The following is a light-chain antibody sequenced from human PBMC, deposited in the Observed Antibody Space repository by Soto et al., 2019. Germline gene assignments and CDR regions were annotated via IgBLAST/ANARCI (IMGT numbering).Light chain of an antibody. J-gene: IGLJ3*02. CDR3: SSYVSSSTWV. CDR1: SSDIGGYNY. CDR2: EVS. V-gene: IGLV2-14*01. Sequence: QSALTQPASVSGSLGQSITISCTGSSSDIGGYNYVSWYQQHPDKAPKLMIYEVSNRPSGVSSRFSGSKSGNAASLTISGLQAEDEADYYCSSYVSSSTWVFGGGTKVTVL.